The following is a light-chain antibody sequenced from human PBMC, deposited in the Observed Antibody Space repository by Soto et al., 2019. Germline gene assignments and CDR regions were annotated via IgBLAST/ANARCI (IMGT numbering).Light chain of an antibody. J-gene: IGLJ1*01. Sequence: QSVLTQPASLSGSPGRSISSSCTGTSSGVVTSNLVSWYQQHPCKAPTVLIYEGTKRPSSVSNRFSGTKSGNTASPTISGLQTEDEADYYCYSFAGIITFSSVFGPGTKVTV. V-gene: IGLV2-23*03. CDR2: EGT. CDR3: YSFAGIITFSSV. CDR1: SSGVVTSNL.